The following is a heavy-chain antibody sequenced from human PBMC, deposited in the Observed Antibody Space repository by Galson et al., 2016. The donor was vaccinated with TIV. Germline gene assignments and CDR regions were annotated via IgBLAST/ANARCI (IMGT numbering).Heavy chain of an antibody. J-gene: IGHJ4*02. CDR1: GFTFSDYA. Sequence: SLRLSCAASGFTFSDYAMNWVRQAPGKGLEWLSYISSSSGTIYYAKSVKGQLTISRDNAKKSLYLEMSSLRADDTALYYCARVSRPNGDNVCDSWGQGTLVIVSS. V-gene: IGHV3-48*04. CDR2: ISSSSGTI. CDR3: ARVSRPNGDNVCDS. D-gene: IGHD2-21*02.